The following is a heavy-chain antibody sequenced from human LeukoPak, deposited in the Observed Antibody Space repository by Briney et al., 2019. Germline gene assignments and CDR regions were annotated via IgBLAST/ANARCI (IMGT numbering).Heavy chain of an antibody. D-gene: IGHD2-8*01. Sequence: AAVKVSCKASGYTFTSYYMHCVRQAPGQGLEWMGIINPSGGSTSYAQKFQGRVTMTRDTSPSTVYIELRSPRYAGTAVYFCSVVAVCTNGVREIADWGQATLAT. J-gene: IGHJ4*02. V-gene: IGHV1-46*01. CDR3: SVVAVCTNGVREIAD. CDR2: INPSGGST. CDR1: GYTFTSYY.